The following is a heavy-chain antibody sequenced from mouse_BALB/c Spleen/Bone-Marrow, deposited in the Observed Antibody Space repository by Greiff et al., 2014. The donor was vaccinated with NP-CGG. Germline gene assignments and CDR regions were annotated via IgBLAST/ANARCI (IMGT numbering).Heavy chain of an antibody. Sequence: EYMGYISYSGSTYYSPSLKSRISITRDTSKNQYYLQLNSVTTEDTATYYCATYDGYYFDYWGQGTTLTVSS. D-gene: IGHD2-3*01. J-gene: IGHJ2*01. CDR3: ATYDGYYFDY. CDR2: ISYSGST. V-gene: IGHV3-8*02.